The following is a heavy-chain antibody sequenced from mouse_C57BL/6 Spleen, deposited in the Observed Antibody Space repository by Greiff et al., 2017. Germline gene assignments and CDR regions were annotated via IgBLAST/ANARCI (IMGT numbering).Heavy chain of an antibody. V-gene: IGHV1-82*01. D-gene: IGHD2-5*01. CDR1: GYAFSSSW. CDR3: AREGYSNWYFDV. Sequence: VKLQESGPELVKPGASVKISCKASGYAFSSSWMNWVQQRPGKGLEWIGRIYPGDGDTNYNGKFKGRATLTADKSSSTAYMQLSSLTSEDSAVYFCAREGYSNWYFDVWGTGTTVTVSS. J-gene: IGHJ1*03. CDR2: IYPGDGDT.